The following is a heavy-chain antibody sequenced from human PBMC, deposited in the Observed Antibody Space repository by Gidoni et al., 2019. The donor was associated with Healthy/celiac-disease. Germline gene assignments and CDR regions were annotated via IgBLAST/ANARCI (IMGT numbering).Heavy chain of an antibody. CDR1: GFSLSTSGVG. CDR3: AHRVWFGEGLGNWFDP. Sequence: QITLKESGPTLVKPTQTLTLTCTFSGFSLSTSGVGVGWIRQPPGKALEWLALIYWDDDKRYTPSLKSRLTITKDTSKNQVVLTMTNMDPVDTATYYCAHRVWFGEGLGNWFDPWGQGTLVTVSS. CDR2: IYWDDDK. V-gene: IGHV2-5*02. D-gene: IGHD3-10*01. J-gene: IGHJ5*02.